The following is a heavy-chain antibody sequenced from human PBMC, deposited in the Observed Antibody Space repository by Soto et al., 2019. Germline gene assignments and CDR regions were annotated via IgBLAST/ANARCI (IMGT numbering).Heavy chain of an antibody. Sequence: EVQLVESGGGLVQPGGSLRVSCAASGFTFSDSGMHWVRQASGKGLEWVGRIRGKTNSYAKTYAASLKGRFTISRDDSKSTTYLQMNSLKAEDTAVYYCTSAAVASYCGQGTLVTVCS. CDR1: GFTFSDSG. CDR2: IRGKTNSYAK. D-gene: IGHD6-19*01. J-gene: IGHJ4*02. V-gene: IGHV3-73*02. CDR3: TSAAVASY.